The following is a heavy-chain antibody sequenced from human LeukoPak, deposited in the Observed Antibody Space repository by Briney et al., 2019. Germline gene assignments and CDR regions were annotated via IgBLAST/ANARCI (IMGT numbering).Heavy chain of an antibody. CDR3: TSQDLPGVVVTGNYAFDI. Sequence: GGSLRLSCAASGFTFSGSAMHWVRQASGKGLEWVGRIRSKANSYATAYAASVTGRFTISRDDSNNTAYLQMNSLKTEDTGVYHCTSQDLPGVVVTGNYAFDIWGQGSMVTVSS. V-gene: IGHV3-73*01. J-gene: IGHJ3*02. D-gene: IGHD2-21*02. CDR1: GFTFSGSA. CDR2: IRSKANSYAT.